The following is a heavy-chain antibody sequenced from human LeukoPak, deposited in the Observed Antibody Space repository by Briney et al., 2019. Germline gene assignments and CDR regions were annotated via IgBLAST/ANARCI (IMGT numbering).Heavy chain of an antibody. V-gene: IGHV4-61*02. CDR1: GGSISGGSYY. J-gene: IGHJ3*02. Sequence: SETLSLTCTVSGGSISGGSYYWSWIRQPAGKGLEWIGRIYTSGSTNCNPSLTSRVTISVDTSKNQFSLKLSSVTAADTAVYYCARDRIAAAHDAFDIWGQGTMVTVSS. CDR2: IYTSGST. D-gene: IGHD6-13*01. CDR3: ARDRIAAAHDAFDI.